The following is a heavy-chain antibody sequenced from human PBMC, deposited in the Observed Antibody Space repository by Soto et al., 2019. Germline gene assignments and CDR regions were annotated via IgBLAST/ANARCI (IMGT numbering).Heavy chain of an antibody. CDR1: GGSISSGDYY. CDR3: ARSDYGGNPYPFDY. CDR2: IYYSGST. Sequence: PSETLSLTCTVSGGSISSGDYYWSWIRQPPGKGLEWIGYIYYSGSTYYNPSLKSRVTISVDTSKNQFSLKLSSVTAADTAVYYCARSDYGGNPYPFDYWGQGTLVTVSS. V-gene: IGHV4-30-4*01. J-gene: IGHJ4*02. D-gene: IGHD4-17*01.